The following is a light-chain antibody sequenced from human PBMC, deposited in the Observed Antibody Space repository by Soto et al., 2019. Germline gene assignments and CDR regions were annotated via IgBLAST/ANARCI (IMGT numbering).Light chain of an antibody. V-gene: IGLV2-14*01. CDR1: SGDIVSYNR. CDR3: SSYTNINTRACV. Sequence: QFVLTQPASVSGSPGQSITISCTGTSGDIVSYNRVSWYQQHPGKAPKLIIYEVTDRPSGVSNRFSGSKSGNTASLTISGLQAEDEAEYYCSSYTNINTRACVFGTGTKVT. J-gene: IGLJ1*01. CDR2: EVT.